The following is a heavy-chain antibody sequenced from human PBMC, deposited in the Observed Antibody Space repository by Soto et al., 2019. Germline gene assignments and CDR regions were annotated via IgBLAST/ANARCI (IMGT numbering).Heavy chain of an antibody. CDR3: ARGYGSADY. Sequence: PGGSQRLSCAASGFTFSSYTMNWVRQAPDKGLEWVSSISSGSNYIYYADSVKGRFTISRDNAKNSLYLQMNSLRAEDTAVYYCARGYGSADYWGQGTLVTVSS. CDR2: ISSGSNYI. CDR1: GFTFSSYT. D-gene: IGHD5-18*01. V-gene: IGHV3-21*01. J-gene: IGHJ4*02.